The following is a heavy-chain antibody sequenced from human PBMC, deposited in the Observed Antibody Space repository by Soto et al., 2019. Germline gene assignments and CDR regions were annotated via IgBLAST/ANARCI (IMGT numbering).Heavy chain of an antibody. CDR1: GYTFTSYG. V-gene: IGHV1-18*04. D-gene: IGHD6-19*01. J-gene: IGHJ6*02. CDR2: ISAYNGNT. Sequence: ASVKVSCKASGYTFTSYGISWVRQAPGQGLEWMGWISAYNGNTNYAQKLQGRVTMTTDTSTSTAYMELRSLRSDDTAVYYCARGGYSSGWYGWEDYFYYGMDVWGQGTTFTV. CDR3: ARGGYSSGWYGWEDYFYYGMDV.